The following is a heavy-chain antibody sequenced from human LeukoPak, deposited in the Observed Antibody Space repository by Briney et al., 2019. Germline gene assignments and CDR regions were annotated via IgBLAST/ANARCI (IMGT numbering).Heavy chain of an antibody. Sequence: KPGRSLRLSCAASGFTFSSYSMNWVRQAPGKGLEWVSSISSSSSYIYYADSVKGRFTISRDNAKNSLYLQMNSLRAEDTAVYYCARDVVRTFDYWGQGTLVTVSS. CDR3: ARDVVRTFDY. V-gene: IGHV3-21*01. CDR1: GFTFSSYS. D-gene: IGHD2-21*01. CDR2: ISSSSSYI. J-gene: IGHJ4*02.